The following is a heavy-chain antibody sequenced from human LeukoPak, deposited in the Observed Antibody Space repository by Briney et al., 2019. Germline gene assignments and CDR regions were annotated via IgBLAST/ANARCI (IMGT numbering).Heavy chain of an antibody. V-gene: IGHV3-23*01. D-gene: IGHD5-24*01. CDR2: ISGSGGST. CDR3: AKDLTRRDGYNLGY. CDR1: GFTFSSYA. Sequence: GGSLTLSCAASGFTFSSYAMSWLRQAPGKGLEWVSAISGSGGSTYYADSVKGRFTISRDNSKNTLYLQMNSLRAEDTAVYYCAKDLTRRDGYNLGYWGQGTLVTVSS. J-gene: IGHJ4*02.